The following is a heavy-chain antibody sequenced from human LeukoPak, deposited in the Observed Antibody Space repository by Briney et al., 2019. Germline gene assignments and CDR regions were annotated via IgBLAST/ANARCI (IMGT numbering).Heavy chain of an antibody. CDR2: IYYSGST. V-gene: IGHV4-39*01. CDR1: RGFISSGTYY. D-gene: IGHD1-26*01. J-gene: IGHJ4*02. CDR3: ARKGSDSGTSYFDY. Sequence: SETLSLTCTVWRGFISSGTYYEGWIRQPPGKGLEWIGSIYYSGSTSYNPSLKSRVTISVDTSKNQFSLKLGSVTAGDTTVRYCARKGSDSGTSYFDYWGQGTLVTVSS.